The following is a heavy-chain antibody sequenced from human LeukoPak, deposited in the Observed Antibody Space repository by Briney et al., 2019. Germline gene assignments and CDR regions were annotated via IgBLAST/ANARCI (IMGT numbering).Heavy chain of an antibody. CDR3: ARDPTISGVVISGWFDP. J-gene: IGHJ5*02. CDR1: GFTFSSYW. Sequence: GSLRLSCAASGFTFSSYWMSWVRQAPGKGLEWVANIKQDGGEKYYVGSVKGRFTISRDNAKNSLYLQMNSLRAEDTAVYYCARDPTISGVVISGWFDPWGQGTLVTVSS. D-gene: IGHD3-3*01. CDR2: IKQDGGEK. V-gene: IGHV3-7*01.